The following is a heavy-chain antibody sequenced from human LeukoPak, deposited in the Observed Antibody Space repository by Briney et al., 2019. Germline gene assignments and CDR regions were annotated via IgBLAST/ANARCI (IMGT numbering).Heavy chain of an antibody. CDR3: ARARVVFGVVINFDY. J-gene: IGHJ4*02. V-gene: IGHV3-66*01. CDR2: IYNGGNT. D-gene: IGHD3-3*01. CDR1: GFTVSSTY. Sequence: PGGSLRLSCAASGFTVSSTYMSRVRQAPGKVLERVSVIYNGGNTYYTDSVKGRFTISRDNAKISLYLQMNSLRAEDTAVYYCARARVVFGVVINFDYWGQGTLVTVSS.